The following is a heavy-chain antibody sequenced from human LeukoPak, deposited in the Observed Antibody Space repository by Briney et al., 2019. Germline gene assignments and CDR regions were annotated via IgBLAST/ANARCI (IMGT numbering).Heavy chain of an antibody. J-gene: IGHJ6*03. CDR3: ARAGLPIFYYYMDV. V-gene: IGHV7-4-1*02. CDR2: INTNTGSP. Sequence: GASVKVSCKASGGTFSSYAISWVRQAPGQGLEWMGWINTNTGSPTYAQGFTGRFVFSLDTSVTTAYLQVSSLKAEDTAVYYCARAGLPIFYYYMDVWGKGTTVTVSS. D-gene: IGHD5-18*01. CDR1: GGTFSSYA.